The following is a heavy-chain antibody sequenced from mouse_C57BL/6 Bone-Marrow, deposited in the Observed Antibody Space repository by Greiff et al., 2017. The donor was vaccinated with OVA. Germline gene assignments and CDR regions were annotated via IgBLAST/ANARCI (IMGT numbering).Heavy chain of an antibody. Sequence: DVMLVESGGGLVKPGGSLKLSCAASGFTFSDYGMHWVRQAPEKGLEWVAYISSGSSTINYADTVKGRFTISRDNAKNTLFLQMTSLRSEDTAMYYCARPEYGNYGFAYWGQGTLVTVSA. V-gene: IGHV5-17*01. CDR3: ARPEYGNYGFAY. CDR2: ISSGSSTI. CDR1: GFTFSDYG. J-gene: IGHJ3*01. D-gene: IGHD2-10*02.